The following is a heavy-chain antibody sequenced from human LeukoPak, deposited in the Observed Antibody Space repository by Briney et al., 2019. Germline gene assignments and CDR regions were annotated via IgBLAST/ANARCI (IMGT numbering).Heavy chain of an antibody. CDR1: GFTFSSYG. CDR2: ITGSGGST. D-gene: IGHD1-26*01. Sequence: GGSLRLSCAASGFTFSSYGMSWVRQAPGKGLEWVSAITGSGGSTYYADSVKGRFTISRDNSKNTLYLQMNSLRAEETAVYYCAKDRVGAILYFDNWGPGTLVTVSS. J-gene: IGHJ4*02. CDR3: AKDRVGAILYFDN. V-gene: IGHV3-23*01.